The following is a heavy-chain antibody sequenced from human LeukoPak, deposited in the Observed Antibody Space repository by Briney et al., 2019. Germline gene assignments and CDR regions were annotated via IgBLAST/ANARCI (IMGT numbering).Heavy chain of an antibody. J-gene: IGHJ4*02. CDR2: ISAYNGNT. V-gene: IGHV1-18*01. D-gene: IGHD1-1*01. Sequence: ASVKVSCKASGYTFTSYGISWVRQAPGQGLEWMGWISAYNGNTNYAQKLQGRVTMTTDTSTSTAYMELRSLRSDDTAVYYCARGAVDWNGGMSGYFDYWGQGTLVTVSS. CDR3: ARGAVDWNGGMSGYFDY. CDR1: GYTFTSYG.